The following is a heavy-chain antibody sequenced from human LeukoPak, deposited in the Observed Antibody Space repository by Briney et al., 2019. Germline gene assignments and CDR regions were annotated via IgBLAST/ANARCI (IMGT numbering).Heavy chain of an antibody. Sequence: PSETLSLTCTVSGGSICSYYWSWIRQPAGKGLEWIGRIYTSGSTNYNPSLKSRVTMSVDTSKNQSSLKLSSVTAADTAVYYCAREDTGPHYDILTGYPDYYGMDVWGQGTTVTVSS. CDR3: AREDTGPHYDILTGYPDYYGMDV. J-gene: IGHJ6*02. CDR2: IYTSGST. CDR1: GGSICSYY. V-gene: IGHV4-4*07. D-gene: IGHD3-9*01.